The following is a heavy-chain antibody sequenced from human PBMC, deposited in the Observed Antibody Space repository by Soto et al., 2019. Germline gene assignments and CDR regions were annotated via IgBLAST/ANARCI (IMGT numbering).Heavy chain of an antibody. D-gene: IGHD2-21*01. CDR3: ARLGAYYQSLDP. CDR1: GDSISGSTHS. Sequence: PSETLSRTCADSGDSISGSTHSWYWIRQPAGKGLEWIGHIYHSMGTYYSPSLKSRVTISLDRSKNQFSLHLGSVTAADTAVYYCARLGAYYQSLDPWGPGILVSVSS. V-gene: IGHV4-30-2*01. J-gene: IGHJ5*02. CDR2: IYHSMGT.